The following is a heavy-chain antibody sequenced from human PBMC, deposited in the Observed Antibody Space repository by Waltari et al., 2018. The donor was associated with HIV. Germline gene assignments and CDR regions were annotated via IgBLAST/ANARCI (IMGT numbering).Heavy chain of an antibody. CDR1: GYTFTTYT. CDR3: ARTYDILTGFGWFDP. CDR2: INAGNGNT. V-gene: IGHV1-3*01. D-gene: IGHD3-9*01. Sequence: QVQLVQSGAEVKNPGASVKVSCKASGYTFTTYTIHWVRQAPGQRLEWMGSINAGNGNTKYSQNCQDRVTFTRDTSASTAYMELSSLRSEDTALYYCARTYDILTGFGWFDPWGQGTLVTVSS. J-gene: IGHJ5*02.